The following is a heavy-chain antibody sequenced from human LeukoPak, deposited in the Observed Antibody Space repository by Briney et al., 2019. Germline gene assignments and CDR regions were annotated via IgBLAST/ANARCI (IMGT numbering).Heavy chain of an antibody. CDR3: ARGCSGGSCYQDFDY. J-gene: IGHJ4*02. D-gene: IGHD2-15*01. CDR1: GFTFSSYD. CDR2: ICTAGDT. V-gene: IGHV3-13*01. Sequence: GGSLRLSCAASGFTFSSYDMHWVRQATGKGLEWVSAICTAGDTYYPGSVKGRFTISRENAKNSLYLQMDSLRAGDTAVYYCARGCSGGSCYQDFDYWGQGTLVTVSS.